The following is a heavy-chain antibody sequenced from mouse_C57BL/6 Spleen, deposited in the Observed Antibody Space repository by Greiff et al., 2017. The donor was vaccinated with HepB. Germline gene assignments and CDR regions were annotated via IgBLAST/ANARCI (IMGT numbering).Heavy chain of an antibody. CDR1: GYTFTSYW. D-gene: IGHD1-1*01. J-gene: IGHJ3*01. Sequence: QVQLQQSGAELAKPGASVKLSCKASGYTFTSYWMHWVKQRPGQGLEWIGYINPSSGYTKYNQKFKDKATLTAEKSSSTAYMQLSSLTYEDSAVYYCARPYGSSPAWFAYWGQGTLVTVSA. CDR3: ARPYGSSPAWFAY. CDR2: INPSSGYT. V-gene: IGHV1-7*01.